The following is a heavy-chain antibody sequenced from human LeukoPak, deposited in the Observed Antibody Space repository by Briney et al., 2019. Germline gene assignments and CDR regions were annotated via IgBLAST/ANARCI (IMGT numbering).Heavy chain of an antibody. Sequence: GGSLRLSCAASGFTFSNYWMHWVRHAPGKGPMWVSHINSDGTSTTYADSVKGRFTISRDNAKNTLYLQMNSLKTEDTAVYYCTTVRIGYCSGGSCYAVYWGQGTLVTVSS. CDR3: TTVRIGYCSGGSCYAVY. J-gene: IGHJ4*02. CDR2: INSDGTST. CDR1: GFTFSNYW. D-gene: IGHD2-15*01. V-gene: IGHV3-74*01.